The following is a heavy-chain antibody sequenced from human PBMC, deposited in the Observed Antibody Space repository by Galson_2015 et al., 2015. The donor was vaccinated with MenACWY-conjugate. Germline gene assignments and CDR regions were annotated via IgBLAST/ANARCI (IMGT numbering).Heavy chain of an antibody. CDR3: AKPPYDFWSGFQTGTDY. J-gene: IGHJ4*02. V-gene: IGHV3-23*01. CDR1: GFTFSSYA. CDR2: ITAGGITT. Sequence: SLRLSCAASGFTFSSYAMSWVRQAPGKGLEWVSSITAGGITTYYADSVKGRFTISRDNSKNTLYLQMNSLRAEDTAVYYCAKPPYDFWSGFQTGTDYWGQGTLVTVSS. D-gene: IGHD3/OR15-3a*01.